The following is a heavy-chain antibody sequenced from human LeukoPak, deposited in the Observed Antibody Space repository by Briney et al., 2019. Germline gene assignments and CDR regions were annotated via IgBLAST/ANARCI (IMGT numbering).Heavy chain of an antibody. CDR3: ASLVYCSSTSCYKESYYYYMDV. D-gene: IGHD2-2*02. CDR2: IGGSGSSR. CDR1: GFIFSSHA. V-gene: IGHV3-23*01. J-gene: IGHJ6*03. Sequence: GGSLRLSCAASGFIFSSHAMNWVRQAPGKGLEWVSAIGGSGSSRSYADSVKGRFAISRDNSKNTLYLQMNSLRAEDTAVYYCASLVYCSSTSCYKESYYYYMDVWGKGTTVTVSS.